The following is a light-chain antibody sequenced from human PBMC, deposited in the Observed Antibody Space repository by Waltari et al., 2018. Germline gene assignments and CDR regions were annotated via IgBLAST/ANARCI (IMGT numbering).Light chain of an antibody. Sequence: DIQLTQSPSFMSASAGDRVTITCRACQGISSHVAWSQRKPGKAPKILIYTASTWQSGVPSRFSGSGSETEFTLTISSLQPEDFATYYCQHLNSYPITFGQGTRLEI. V-gene: IGKV1-9*01. CDR1: QGISSH. CDR2: TAS. J-gene: IGKJ5*01. CDR3: QHLNSYPIT.